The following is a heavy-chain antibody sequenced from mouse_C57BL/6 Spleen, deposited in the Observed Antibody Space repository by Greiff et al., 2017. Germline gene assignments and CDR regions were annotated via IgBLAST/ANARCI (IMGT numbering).Heavy chain of an antibody. CDR1: GYTFTSYN. J-gene: IGHJ2*01. V-gene: IGHV1-12*01. CDR3: ARSDYDYDVRGHFDY. D-gene: IGHD2-4*01. CDR2: IYPGNGDT. Sequence: QVQLQQSGAELVRPGASVKMSCKASGYTFTSYNMHWVKQTPRQGLEWIGAIYPGNGDTSYNQKFKGKATLTVDKSSSTAYMQLSSLTSEDSAVYFCARSDYDYDVRGHFDYWGRGTTLTVSS.